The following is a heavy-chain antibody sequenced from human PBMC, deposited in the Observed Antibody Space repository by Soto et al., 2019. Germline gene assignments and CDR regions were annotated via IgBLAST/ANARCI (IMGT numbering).Heavy chain of an antibody. D-gene: IGHD4-17*01. J-gene: IGHJ4*02. CDR1: GGSISSGGYS. Sequence: QLQLQESGSGLVKPSQTLSLTCAVSGGSISSGGYSWSWIRQPPGKGLEWIGYIYHSGSTYYNPSLKSRVTISVDRSKNQFSLKLSSVTAADTAVYYCARGGDYFNDPYYFDYWGQGTLVTVSS. CDR2: IYHSGST. V-gene: IGHV4-30-2*01. CDR3: ARGGDYFNDPYYFDY.